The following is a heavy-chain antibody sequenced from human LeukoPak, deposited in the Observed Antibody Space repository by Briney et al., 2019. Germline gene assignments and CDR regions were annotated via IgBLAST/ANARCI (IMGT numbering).Heavy chain of an antibody. Sequence: GGSLRLSCAVSGFTVSSNYMSWVRQAPGKGLEWVSVIYNGGSTYYADSVKGRFTISRDNSKNTLYLQMNSLRAEDTAVYYCARDRGRNWFDSWGQGTLVTVSS. CDR3: ARDRGRNWFDS. CDR2: IYNGGST. CDR1: GFTVSSNY. D-gene: IGHD6-25*01. V-gene: IGHV3-66*01. J-gene: IGHJ5*01.